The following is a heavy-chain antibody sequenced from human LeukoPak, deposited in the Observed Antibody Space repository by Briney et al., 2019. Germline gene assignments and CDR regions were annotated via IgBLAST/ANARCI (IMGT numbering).Heavy chain of an antibody. D-gene: IGHD3-10*01. Sequence: PSETLSLTCTVSGGSISSDNYYWGWIRQPPGKGLERIGSIYYSGTTYYNPSLKSRVTISVDTSKNQCSLKLSSVTAADTALYYCAKHYMGSSYNHGLDCWGQGTLVTVSS. CDR1: GGSISSDNYY. V-gene: IGHV4-39*01. CDR2: IYYSGTT. CDR3: AKHYMGSSYNHGLDC. J-gene: IGHJ4*02.